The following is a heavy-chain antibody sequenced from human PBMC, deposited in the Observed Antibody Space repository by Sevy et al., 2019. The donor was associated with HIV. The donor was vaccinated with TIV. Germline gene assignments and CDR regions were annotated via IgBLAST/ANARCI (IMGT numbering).Heavy chain of an antibody. J-gene: IGHJ6*03. CDR2: ISAYNGNT. CDR1: GYTFTSYG. CDR3: ARESVVATIGAYYYYYYMDV. D-gene: IGHD5-12*01. V-gene: IGHV1-18*04. Sequence: VSVKVSCKASGYTFTSYGISWVRQAPGQGLEWTGWISAYNGNTNYAQKLQGRVTMTTDTSTSTAYMELRSLRSDDTAVYYCARESVVATIGAYYYYYYMDVWGKGTTVTVSS.